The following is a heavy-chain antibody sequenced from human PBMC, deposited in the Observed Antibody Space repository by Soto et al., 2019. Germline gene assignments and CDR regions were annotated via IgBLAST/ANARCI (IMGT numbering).Heavy chain of an antibody. D-gene: IGHD4-17*01. CDR3: ARESVGDYPLLEY. CDR1: GGYYRSYT. CDR2: VIPILGVV. J-gene: IGHJ4*01. V-gene: IGHV1-69*08. Sequence: QVQVVQSGAEVKKPGSSVKVSCKASGGYYRSYTITWVRQAPGQGLEWMGRVIPILGVVNYAQKFQGKVPFTAYKSTSTAYMELSSLRSDDTAVYSCARESVGDYPLLEYWGKGTLVTVSS.